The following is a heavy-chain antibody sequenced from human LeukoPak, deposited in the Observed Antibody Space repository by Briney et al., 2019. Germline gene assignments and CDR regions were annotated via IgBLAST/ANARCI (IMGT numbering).Heavy chain of an antibody. V-gene: IGHV4-34*01. CDR2: INHSGST. Sequence: SETLSLTCAVYGGSFSGYYWSWIRQPPGKGLEWIGEINHSGSTNYNPSLKSRVTISVDTSKNQFSLKLSSVTAADTAVYHCAGPDCSSTSCYQSWGQGTLVTVSS. CDR1: GGSFSGYY. D-gene: IGHD2-2*01. CDR3: AGPDCSSTSCYQS. J-gene: IGHJ4*02.